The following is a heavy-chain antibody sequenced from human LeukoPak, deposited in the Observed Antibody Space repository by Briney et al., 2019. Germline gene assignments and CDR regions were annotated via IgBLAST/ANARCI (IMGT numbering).Heavy chain of an antibody. CDR2: IYYSGST. CDR3: ARTKAQLPSYYYYYYMDV. V-gene: IGHV4-39*07. Sequence: SETLSLTCTVSGGSISSSSYYWGWIRQPPGKGLEWIGSIYYSGSTYYNPSLKSRVTISVDTSKNQFSLKLSSVTAADTAVYYCARTKAQLPSYYYYYYMDVWGKGTTVTVSS. CDR1: GGSISSSSYY. J-gene: IGHJ6*03. D-gene: IGHD2-2*01.